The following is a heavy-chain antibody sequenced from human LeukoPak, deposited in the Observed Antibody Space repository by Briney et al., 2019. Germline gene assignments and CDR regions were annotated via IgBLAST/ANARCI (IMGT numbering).Heavy chain of an antibody. CDR2: VHYSGST. CDR3: ATKAGQYYFDY. Sequence: SETLSLTCTVSGDSISNSYWSWIRQPPGEGLEWIGYVHYSGSTNYNPSLKGRVTISVDTSKNQFSLKLRSVTAADTALYHCATKAGQYYFDYWGQGSLVTVSS. D-gene: IGHD6-19*01. J-gene: IGHJ4*02. V-gene: IGHV4-59*08. CDR1: GDSISNSY.